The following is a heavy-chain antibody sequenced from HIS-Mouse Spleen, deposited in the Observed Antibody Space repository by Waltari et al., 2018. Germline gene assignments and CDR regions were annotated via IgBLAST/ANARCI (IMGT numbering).Heavy chain of an antibody. J-gene: IGHJ3*02. CDR2: INSGGNSK. CDR1: GFTFSSYW. Sequence: EVQLVESGGGLVQPGGSLRLSCAASGFTFSSYWMHWVRQAAGKGLVCVSLINSGGNSKSYAASAKGRSTISRDNAKNTLYLQMNSLRAEDTAVYYCARDLELDAFDIWGQGTMVTVSS. CDR3: ARDLELDAFDI. V-gene: IGHV3-74*01. D-gene: IGHD1-1*01.